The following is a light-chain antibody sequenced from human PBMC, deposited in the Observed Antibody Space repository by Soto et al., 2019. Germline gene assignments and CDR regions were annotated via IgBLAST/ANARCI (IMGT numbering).Light chain of an antibody. Sequence: EIVLTQSPGTLSLSPGERATLSCRASQSVSSSYLACYKKKPGQAPRLLIFGASNRATGIPDSFSGSGSGTDFTLTISRLEPEDFAVYYCQQYDGSLWTFGQGTKVEIK. V-gene: IGKV3-20*01. J-gene: IGKJ1*01. CDR1: QSVSSSY. CDR3: QQYDGSLWT. CDR2: GAS.